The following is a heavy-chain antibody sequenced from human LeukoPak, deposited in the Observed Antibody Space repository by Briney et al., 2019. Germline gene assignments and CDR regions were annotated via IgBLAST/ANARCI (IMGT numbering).Heavy chain of an antibody. CDR3: AKSWGSSGTINYYYYYMDV. CDR1: GFIFSNYG. CDR2: TENDGSNK. V-gene: IGHV3-30*02. D-gene: IGHD6-6*01. J-gene: IGHJ6*03. Sequence: GGSLRLSCAASGFIFSNYGMCWVRQAPGKGLEWVAFTENDGSNKYYADSVRGRFTISRDNSKNTLYLQMNSLRAEDTAVYYCAKSWGSSGTINYYYYYMDVWGKGTTVTVSS.